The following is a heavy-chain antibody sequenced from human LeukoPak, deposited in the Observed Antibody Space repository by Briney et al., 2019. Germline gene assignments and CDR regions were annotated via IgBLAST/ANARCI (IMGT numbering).Heavy chain of an antibody. J-gene: IGHJ6*03. D-gene: IGHD2-2*02. CDR3: ARDAIPPRVRLDYSYYYMDV. Sequence: GGSLRLSCAASGFPFSNYWMHWVRQAPGKGLEWVAVISYDGSNKYYADSVKGRFTISSDSAKNSLYLQMNNLRAEDTAVYYCARDAIPPRVRLDYSYYYMDVWGKGTTVTVSS. V-gene: IGHV3-30-3*01. CDR2: ISYDGSNK. CDR1: GFPFSNYW.